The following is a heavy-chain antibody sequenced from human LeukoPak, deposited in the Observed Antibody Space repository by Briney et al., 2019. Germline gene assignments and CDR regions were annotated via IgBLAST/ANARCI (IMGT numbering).Heavy chain of an antibody. V-gene: IGHV3-48*03. J-gene: IGHJ4*02. CDR1: GFTFSSYE. CDR2: ISSSGSTI. D-gene: IGHD5-18*01. CDR3: ARSRGYSYGYIDPFDY. Sequence: PGGSLRLSCAASGFTFSSYEMNWVRQAPGKGLEWVSYISSSGSTIYYADSVKGRFTISRDNAKNSLYLQMNSLRAEDTAVYHCARSRGYSYGYIDPFDYWGQGTLVTVSS.